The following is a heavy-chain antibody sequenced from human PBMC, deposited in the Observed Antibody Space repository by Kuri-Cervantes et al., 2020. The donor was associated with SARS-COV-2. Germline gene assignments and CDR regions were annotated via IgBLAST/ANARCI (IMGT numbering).Heavy chain of an antibody. D-gene: IGHD4-17*01. CDR1: GGSFSDYY. CDR2: INHSGNT. CDR3: ARVRDDYGDQGDASDI. V-gene: IGHV4-34*01. J-gene: IGHJ3*02. Sequence: GSLRLSCAVYGGSFSDYYWSWVRQPPGKGLEWIGEINHSGNTNYDPSLKSRVTISIDTSKNQFSLKLSSVTAADTAVYYCARVRDDYGDQGDASDIWGQGTMVTVSS.